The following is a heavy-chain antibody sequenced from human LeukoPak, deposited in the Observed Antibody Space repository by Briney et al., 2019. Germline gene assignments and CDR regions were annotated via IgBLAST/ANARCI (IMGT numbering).Heavy chain of an antibody. CDR2: ISSSSSYT. D-gene: IGHD2-2*01. CDR3: ARDREDCSSTSCYEARTGAFDI. J-gene: IGHJ3*02. V-gene: IGHV3-11*06. Sequence: GGSLRLSCAASGFTFSSYAMSWIRQAPGKGLEWVSYISSSSSYTNYADSVKGRFTISRDNAKNSLYLQMNSLRAEDTAVYYCARDREDCSSTSCYEARTGAFDIWGQGTMVTVSS. CDR1: GFTFSSYA.